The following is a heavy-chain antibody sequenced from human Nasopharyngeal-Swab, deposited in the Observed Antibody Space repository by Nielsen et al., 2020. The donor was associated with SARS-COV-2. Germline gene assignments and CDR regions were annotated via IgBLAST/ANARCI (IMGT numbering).Heavy chain of an antibody. J-gene: IGHJ6*02. CDR2: IYSGGST. V-gene: IGHV3-53*04. CDR3: AREEGLLGKSSGMDV. CDR1: GFTVSSNY. Sequence: GGSLRLSCAASGFTVSSNYMSWVRPAPGKGLEWVSVIYSGGSTYYADSVKGRFTISRHNSKNTLYLQMNSLRAEDTAVYYCAREEGLLGKSSGMDVWGQGTTVTVSS. D-gene: IGHD3-3*02.